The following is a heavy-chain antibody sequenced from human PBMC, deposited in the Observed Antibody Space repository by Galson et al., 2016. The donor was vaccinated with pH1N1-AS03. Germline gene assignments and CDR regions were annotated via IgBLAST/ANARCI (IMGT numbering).Heavy chain of an antibody. CDR1: GFTFSSYA. J-gene: IGHJ4*02. Sequence: SLRLSCAASGFTFSSYAMFWVRQAPGKGLEYVSVISGNGFSTYYASSVKDRFTISRDNSKNTLFLQMGSLRPEDMAVYYCARGPVSYSNYWFPPPDYWGQGTLVTVSS. CDR3: ARGPVSYSNYWFPPPDY. D-gene: IGHD6-13*01. V-gene: IGHV3-64*01. CDR2: ISGNGFST.